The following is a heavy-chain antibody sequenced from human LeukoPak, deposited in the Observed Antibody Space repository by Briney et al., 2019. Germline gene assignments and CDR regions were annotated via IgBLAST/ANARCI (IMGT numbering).Heavy chain of an antibody. CDR1: GFSVSTNY. V-gene: IGHV3-53*01. J-gene: IGHJ3*02. Sequence: GGSLRLSCAASGFSVSTNYLTWVRQAPGKGLEWVSIIYGGGNTYYAGSVKGRFIISRDSSKNTLYLQMNSLRAEDTAVYYCAKPRSGSYYFDAFDIWGQGTMVTVSS. CDR3: AKPRSGSYYFDAFDI. CDR2: IYGGGNT. D-gene: IGHD3-10*01.